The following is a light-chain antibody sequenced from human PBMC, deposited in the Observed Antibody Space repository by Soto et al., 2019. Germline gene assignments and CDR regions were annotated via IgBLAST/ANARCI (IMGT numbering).Light chain of an antibody. CDR3: QQYNIWPRT. V-gene: IGKV3-15*01. Sequence: VVMTQSPGTLSGSPGPIATLSRGASQSVTSKLAWYQQKPGQAPRLLIHGASTRATGIPARFSGSGSGTEFTLTISSLQSEDFAVYYCQQYNIWPRTFGQGTKVDI. J-gene: IGKJ1*01. CDR1: QSVTSK. CDR2: GAS.